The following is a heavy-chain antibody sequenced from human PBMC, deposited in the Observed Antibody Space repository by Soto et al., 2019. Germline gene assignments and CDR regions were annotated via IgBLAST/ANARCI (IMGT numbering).Heavy chain of an antibody. V-gene: IGHV3-7*03. D-gene: IGHD3-22*01. Sequence: EVHLEDSGGDLVQPGGSLRLSCSASGFIFGFYWMTWVRQAPGKGLEWVANIERHGNDKYYVDSVTGRFTISRDNAQNSLFLQMNNLRAEDTAVYFCARIRATDYEIDYWGQGTLVTVSS. CDR2: IERHGNDK. J-gene: IGHJ4*02. CDR1: GFIFGFYW. CDR3: ARIRATDYEIDY.